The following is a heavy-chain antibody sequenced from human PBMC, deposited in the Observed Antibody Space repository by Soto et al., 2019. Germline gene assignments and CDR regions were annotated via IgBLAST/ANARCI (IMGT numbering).Heavy chain of an antibody. CDR3: ARSFYGHNANGPPAY. D-gene: IGHD4-17*01. Sequence: GGSLRLSCAASGFTFSDYYMSWIRQAPGKGLEWVSYISSSGSTIYYADSVKGRFTISRDNAKNSLYLQMNSLRAEDTAVDYWARSFYGHNANGPPAYWARGTLVPVSP. CDR2: ISSSGSTI. CDR1: GFTFSDYY. J-gene: IGHJ4*02. V-gene: IGHV3-11*01.